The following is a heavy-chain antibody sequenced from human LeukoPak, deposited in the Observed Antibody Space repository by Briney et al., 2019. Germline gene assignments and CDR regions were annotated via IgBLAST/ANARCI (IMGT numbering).Heavy chain of an antibody. CDR2: INPSGGST. D-gene: IGHD2-21*02. Sequence: GASVKVSCKASGYTFTSYYMHWVRQAPGQGLEWMGIINPSGGSTNYAQKFQGRVTITADKSTSTAYMELSSLRSEDTAVYYCARQPLYCGGDCYTYYFDYWGQGTLVTVSS. V-gene: IGHV1-46*01. CDR3: ARQPLYCGGDCYTYYFDY. CDR1: GYTFTSYY. J-gene: IGHJ4*02.